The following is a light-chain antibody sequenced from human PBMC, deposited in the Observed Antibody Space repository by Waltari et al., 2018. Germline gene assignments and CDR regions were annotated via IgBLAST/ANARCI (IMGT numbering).Light chain of an antibody. CDR2: QVS. Sequence: HSLVDSYANRHRKWFQQKTGQSPRRLIYQVSSRDTGVPDRFSGSWSGTDFTLQISWVESFNVTVYYYMQTTPYTLTFA. J-gene: IGKJ5*01. CDR3: MQTTPYTLT. CDR1: HSLVDSYANRH. V-gene: IGKV2-30*01.